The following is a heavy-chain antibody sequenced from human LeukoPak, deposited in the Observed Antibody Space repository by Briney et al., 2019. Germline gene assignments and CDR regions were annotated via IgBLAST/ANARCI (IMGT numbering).Heavy chain of an antibody. CDR2: ISSSGTTR. CDR1: GFSISGYT. CDR3: ARSKVGYCSGNSCLFDS. D-gene: IGHD2-2*01. J-gene: IGHJ4*02. Sequence: PGGSLRLSCAASGFSISGYTMNWVRQAPGKGLEWVSFISSSGTTRYYADSVKGRFTVSRDSAKNSLYLQMNSLRDEDTAVYYCARSKVGYCSGNSCLFDSWGQGTLVTVSS. V-gene: IGHV3-48*02.